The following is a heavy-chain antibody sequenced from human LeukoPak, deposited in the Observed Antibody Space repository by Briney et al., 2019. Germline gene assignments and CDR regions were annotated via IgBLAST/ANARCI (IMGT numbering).Heavy chain of an antibody. Sequence: PSETLSLTCTLSVGPISRYYGSWIRQPAGKGLEGLGRIYTSGRTNYNPSLKSRITMSVDTSKNQFSLKLSSVTAADTAVYYCAREVAAAGTRVLDYWGQGTLVTVSS. CDR3: AREVAAAGTRVLDY. V-gene: IGHV4-4*07. CDR2: IYTSGRT. J-gene: IGHJ4*02. CDR1: VGPISRYY. D-gene: IGHD6-13*01.